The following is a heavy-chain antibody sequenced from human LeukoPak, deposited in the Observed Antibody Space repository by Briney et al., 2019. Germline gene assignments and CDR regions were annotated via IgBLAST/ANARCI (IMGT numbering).Heavy chain of an antibody. V-gene: IGHV3-33*01. J-gene: IGHJ4*02. CDR2: IWYDGSNK. Sequence: GGSLRLSCAASGFTFSSYGMHWVRQAPGKGLEWVAVIWYDGSNKYYADSVKGRFTISRDNSKNTLYLQMNSLTAEDTALYYCASGRRAATGAGYYFDYWGQGTLVTVSS. D-gene: IGHD6-13*01. CDR3: ASGRRAATGAGYYFDY. CDR1: GFTFSSYG.